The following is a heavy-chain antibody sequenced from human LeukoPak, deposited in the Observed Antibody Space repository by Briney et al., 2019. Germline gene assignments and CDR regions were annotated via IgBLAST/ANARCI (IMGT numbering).Heavy chain of an antibody. CDR1: GFTFSSYA. CDR3: AKVLSPWGYSSSEPYDY. V-gene: IGHV3-23*01. Sequence: PGGSLRLSCAASGFTFSSYAMSWVRQAPGKGLEWVSAISGSGGSTYYADSVKGRFTISRDNSKNTLCLQMNSLRAEDTAVYYCAKVLSPWGYSSSEPYDYWGQGTLVTVSS. D-gene: IGHD6-6*01. J-gene: IGHJ4*02. CDR2: ISGSGGST.